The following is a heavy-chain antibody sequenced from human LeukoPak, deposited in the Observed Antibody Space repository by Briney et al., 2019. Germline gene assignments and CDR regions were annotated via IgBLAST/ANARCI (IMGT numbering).Heavy chain of an antibody. V-gene: IGHV3-64*01. CDR3: ARDRRDGYNSYYFDY. D-gene: IGHD5-24*01. CDR1: GFAFSSYA. Sequence: GGSLRLSCAASGFAFSSYAMHWVRQAQGKGLKYVSAISSNGGSTYYANSVKGRFTISRDNSKNTLSLQMGSLRAEDMAVYYCARDRRDGYNSYYFDYWGQGTLVTVSS. J-gene: IGHJ4*02. CDR2: ISSNGGST.